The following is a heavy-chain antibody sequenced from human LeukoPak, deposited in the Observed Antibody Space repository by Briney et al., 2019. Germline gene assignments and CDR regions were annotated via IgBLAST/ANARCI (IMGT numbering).Heavy chain of an antibody. Sequence: GASVKVSCKASGYTFTSYDINWVRQATGQGLEWMGWMNPNSGNTGYAQKFQGRVTMTRNTSISTAYVELSSLRSEDTAVYYCARRDYYDSSGYYLDYYYYYGMDVWGQGTTVTVSS. V-gene: IGHV1-8*01. CDR2: MNPNSGNT. CDR1: GYTFTSYD. CDR3: ARRDYYDSSGYYLDYYYYYGMDV. J-gene: IGHJ6*02. D-gene: IGHD3-22*01.